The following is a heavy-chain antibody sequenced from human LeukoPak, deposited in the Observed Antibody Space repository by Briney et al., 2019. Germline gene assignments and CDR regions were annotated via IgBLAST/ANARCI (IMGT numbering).Heavy chain of an antibody. J-gene: IGHJ4*02. CDR2: IKEDGSAK. D-gene: IGHD5-12*01. CDR1: GFTFSSYW. Sequence: GGSLRLSCAASGFTFSSYWMSWVRQAPGKGLEWVANIKEDGSAKYYVDSVKGRFTISRDNAKNSLYLQMNNLSAEDTAGYYCVRDSPGYGAYDFDWGQGTLVTVSS. V-gene: IGHV3-7*01. CDR3: VRDSPGYGAYDFD.